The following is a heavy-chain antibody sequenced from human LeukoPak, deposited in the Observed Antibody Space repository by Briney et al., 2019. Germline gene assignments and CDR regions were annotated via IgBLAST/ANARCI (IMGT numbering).Heavy chain of an antibody. D-gene: IGHD4-17*01. V-gene: IGHV3-48*04. CDR2: ISSSNITM. CDR1: GFTFNKHN. CDR3: ARDGGYGDYPHFDY. J-gene: IGHJ4*01. Sequence: GGSLRLSCAASGFTFNKHNMNWVRQAPGKGLEWLSYISSSNITMYYADSVKGRFTISRDNAKKSLYLQMNSLRPDDTAVYYCARDGGYGDYPHFDYWGQGTLVTVSS.